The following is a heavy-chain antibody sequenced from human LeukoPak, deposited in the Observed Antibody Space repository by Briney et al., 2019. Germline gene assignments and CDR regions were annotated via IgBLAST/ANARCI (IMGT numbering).Heavy chain of an antibody. J-gene: IGHJ5*02. Sequence: SETLSLTCTVSGGSLSSYYWSWIRQPPGKGLEWIGYIYYSGSTNYNPSLKSRVTISVDTSKNQFSLKLSSVTAADTAVYYCARRAAGIDPWGQGTLVTVSS. CDR2: IYYSGST. CDR3: ARRAAGIDP. CDR1: GGSLSSYY. D-gene: IGHD6-13*01. V-gene: IGHV4-59*01.